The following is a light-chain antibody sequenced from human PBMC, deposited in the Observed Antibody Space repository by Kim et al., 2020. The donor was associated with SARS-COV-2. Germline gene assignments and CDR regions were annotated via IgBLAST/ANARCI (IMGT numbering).Light chain of an antibody. CDR3: SSYTSSSTPV. Sequence: GQSFTISCTGTSSDVGGYNYVSWYQQHPGKAPKLMIYDVSNRPSGVSNRFSGSKSGNTASLTISGLQAEDEADYYCSSYTSSSTPVFGGGTQLTVL. CDR2: DVS. J-gene: IGLJ3*02. CDR1: SSDVGGYNY. V-gene: IGLV2-14*03.